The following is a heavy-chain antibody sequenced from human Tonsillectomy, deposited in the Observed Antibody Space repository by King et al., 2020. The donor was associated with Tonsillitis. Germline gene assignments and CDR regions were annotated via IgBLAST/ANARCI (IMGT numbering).Heavy chain of an antibody. J-gene: IGHJ4*02. CDR3: ARARDGYIFDY. CDR1: GFTFRSYD. V-gene: IGHV3-33*05. CDR2: ISYDGSNK. D-gene: IGHD5-24*01. Sequence: VQLVESGGGVVQPGRSLRLSCAASGFTFRSYDMYWVRQAPGKGLEWVAVISYDGSNKYYADSVTGRFTISRDNSKNTLYLQMNSLRAEDTAVYYCARARDGYIFDYWGQGTLVTVSS.